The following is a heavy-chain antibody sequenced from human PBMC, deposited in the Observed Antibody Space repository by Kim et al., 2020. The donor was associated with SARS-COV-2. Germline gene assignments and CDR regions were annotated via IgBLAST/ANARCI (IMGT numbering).Heavy chain of an antibody. V-gene: IGHV3-7*03. CDR1: GFTFGSYW. Sequence: GGSLRLSCAASGFTFGSYWMTWVRQAPGKGLEWVANIKQDGSQKYYVDSVKGRFTISRDDAKNSLYLQMNSLRAEDTAVYYCARTVTGTTESFEYWVEGT. D-gene: IGHD6-19*01. J-gene: IGHJ1*01. CDR2: IKQDGSQK. CDR3: ARTVTGTTESFEY.